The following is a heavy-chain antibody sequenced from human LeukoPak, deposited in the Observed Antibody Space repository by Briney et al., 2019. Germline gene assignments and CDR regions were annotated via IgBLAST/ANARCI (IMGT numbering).Heavy chain of an antibody. D-gene: IGHD3/OR15-3a*01. CDR1: GYTFTSYY. J-gene: IGHJ4*02. CDR2: INPSGGST. CDR3: ARDPLWGTGYYFELDY. Sequence: ASVKVSCKASGYTFTSYYMHWVRQAPGQGLEWMGIINPSGGSTSYAQKFQGRVTMTRDTSTSAVYMDLTSLRSEGTAVYYCARDPLWGTGYYFELDYWGQGTLVTVSS. V-gene: IGHV1-46*01.